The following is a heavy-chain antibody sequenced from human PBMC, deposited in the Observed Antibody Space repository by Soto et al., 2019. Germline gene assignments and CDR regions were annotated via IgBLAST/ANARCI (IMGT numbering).Heavy chain of an antibody. CDR2: IKQDGSVK. CDR3: AKLRGDYTVFDY. Sequence: GGSLRLACAPSGFTFSNYWMIWVRQAPGQGLEWVASIKQDGSVKHYVDSVKGRFTISRDNAEKSLHLQMNSLRAEDTAVYYCAKLRGDYTVFDYWGQGARVTVSS. J-gene: IGHJ4*02. CDR1: GFTFSNYW. D-gene: IGHD4-17*01. V-gene: IGHV3-7*03.